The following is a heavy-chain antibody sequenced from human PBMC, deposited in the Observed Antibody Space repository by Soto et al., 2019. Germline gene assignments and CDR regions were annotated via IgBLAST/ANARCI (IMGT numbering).Heavy chain of an antibody. CDR3: ARGAQGQIVLMEYVRSGMDV. CDR2: ISDSGST. D-gene: IGHD2-8*01. J-gene: IGHJ6*02. V-gene: IGHV4-34*01. CDR1: GGSLKGSF. Sequence: QVQLQQWGAGLLKPSETLSLTCAVKGGSLKGSFWNWIRQSPRKGLEWIGEISDSGSTKYNPSLLSRVTISLDSSKNHFSLKLSSVTAADTAVYYCARGAQGQIVLMEYVRSGMDVWGQGTTVSVSS.